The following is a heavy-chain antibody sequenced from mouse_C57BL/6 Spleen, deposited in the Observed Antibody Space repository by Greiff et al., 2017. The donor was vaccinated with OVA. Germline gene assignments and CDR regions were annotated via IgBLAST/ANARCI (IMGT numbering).Heavy chain of an antibody. CDR1: GFTFSSYG. V-gene: IGHV5-6*01. D-gene: IGHD1-1*01. CDR3: ARGDSSPYFDY. CDR2: ISSGGSYT. J-gene: IGHJ2*01. Sequence: EVKLVESGGDLVKPGGSLKLSCAASGFTFSSYGMSWVRQTPDKRLEWVATISSGGSYTYYPDSVKGRFTISRDNAKNTLYLQMSSLKSEDTAMYYCARGDSSPYFDYWGQGTTLTVSS.